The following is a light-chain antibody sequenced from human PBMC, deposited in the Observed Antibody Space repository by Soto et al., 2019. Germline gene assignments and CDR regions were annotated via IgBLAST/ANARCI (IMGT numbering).Light chain of an antibody. CDR2: GNS. Sequence: QSVLTQPPSVSGAPGQRVTISCTGSSSNIGAGYDVHWYQQLPGTAPKLLIYGNSNRPSGVPDRFSGSKSGTSASLAITGLQAEDGAEYYCQSYDSSLSVVFGGGTKLTVL. V-gene: IGLV1-40*01. CDR3: QSYDSSLSVV. CDR1: SSNIGAGYD. J-gene: IGLJ2*01.